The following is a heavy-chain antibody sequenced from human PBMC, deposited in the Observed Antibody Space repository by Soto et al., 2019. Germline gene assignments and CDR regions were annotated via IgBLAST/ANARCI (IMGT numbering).Heavy chain of an antibody. V-gene: IGHV3-23*01. CDR3: AKDRFLDHDSRGYLFDN. Sequence: EVQLLESGGDLIQPGGSLRLSCAASGFTFNIYAMTWVRQAPGKGLEWVSAISRYGDFTYYVDSVEGRFTISRDNSKNTLYLQMNSLRAEDTAVYYCAKDRFLDHDSRGYLFDNWGQGTLVTVSS. D-gene: IGHD3-22*01. CDR1: GFTFNIYA. J-gene: IGHJ4*02. CDR2: ISRYGDFT.